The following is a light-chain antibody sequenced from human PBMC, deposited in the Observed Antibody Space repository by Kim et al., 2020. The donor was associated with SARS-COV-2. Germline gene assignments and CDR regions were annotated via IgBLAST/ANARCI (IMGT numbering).Light chain of an antibody. Sequence: ASVGDRVTITCRASQSINNYLAWYQQKPGKVPKLLIHAASTLQSGVPSRFSGSGSGTDFTLSISSLQPEDVATYYCQKYNSAVLTFGPGTKVDIK. CDR3: QKYNSAVLT. V-gene: IGKV1-27*01. J-gene: IGKJ3*01. CDR1: QSINNY. CDR2: AAS.